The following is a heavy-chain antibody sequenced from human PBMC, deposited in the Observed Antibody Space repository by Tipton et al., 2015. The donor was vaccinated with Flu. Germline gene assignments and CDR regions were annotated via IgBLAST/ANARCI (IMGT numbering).Heavy chain of an antibody. Sequence: TLSLTCTVSGYSISGGFYWGWIRQPPGKGLEWIGNIYHSGSTFYNPSLKGRVTISVDTSKNQFSLKLSSVTAADTAVYYCARGDGYNFDYWGQGTLVTVSS. CDR3: ARGDGYNFDY. V-gene: IGHV4-38-2*02. J-gene: IGHJ4*02. D-gene: IGHD5-24*01. CDR1: GYSISGGFY. CDR2: IYHSGST.